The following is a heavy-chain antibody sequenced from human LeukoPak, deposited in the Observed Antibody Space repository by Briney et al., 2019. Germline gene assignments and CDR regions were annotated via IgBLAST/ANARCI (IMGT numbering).Heavy chain of an antibody. Sequence: GASVKVSCKASGYTFTSYYMHWVRQPPGQGLEWMGIINPSGGSTSYAQKFQGRVTMTRDTSTSTVYMELSSLRSEDTAVYYCARSLGPSLGPQWFGELAGLLWGQGTLVTVSS. CDR2: INPSGGST. V-gene: IGHV1-46*01. J-gene: IGHJ4*02. D-gene: IGHD3-10*01. CDR3: ARSLGPSLGPQWFGELAGLL. CDR1: GYTFTSYY.